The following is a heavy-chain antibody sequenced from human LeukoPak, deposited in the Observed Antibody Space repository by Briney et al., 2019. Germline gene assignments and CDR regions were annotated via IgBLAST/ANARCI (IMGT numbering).Heavy chain of an antibody. D-gene: IGHD2-15*01. CDR3: ASDRSGGSCYECWFDP. CDR2: IKQDGSEK. J-gene: IGHJ5*02. Sequence: GGSLRLSCAASGFTFSSYWMSWVRQAPGKGLECVANIKQDGSEKYYVDSVKGRFTISRDNAKNSLYLQMNSLRAEDTAVYYCASDRSGGSCYECWFDPWGQGTLVTVSS. CDR1: GFTFSSYW. V-gene: IGHV3-7*01.